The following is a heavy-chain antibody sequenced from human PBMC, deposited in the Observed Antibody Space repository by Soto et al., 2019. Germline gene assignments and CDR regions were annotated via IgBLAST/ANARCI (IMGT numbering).Heavy chain of an antibody. CDR2: IRRGDSSI. V-gene: IGHV3-11*01. CDR3: ARGWIMSIGPEF. J-gene: IGHJ4*02. Sequence: QVQLVESGGGLVKPGGSLRLTCAASGFIFSDFYMTWIRQAPGKGLEWVSYIRRGDSSISYADSVKGRFTISRDNANNSLYLQMNSLRAEDTAVYYCARGWIMSIGPEFWGLGTLVTVSS. D-gene: IGHD2-2*03. CDR1: GFIFSDFY.